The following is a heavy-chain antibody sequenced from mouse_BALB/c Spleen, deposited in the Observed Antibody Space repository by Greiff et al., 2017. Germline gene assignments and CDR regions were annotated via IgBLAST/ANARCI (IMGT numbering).Heavy chain of an antibody. CDR2: ISSGGST. Sequence: EVKVVESGGGLVKPGGSLKLSCAASGFTFSSYAMSWVRQTPEKRLEWVASISSGGSTYYPDSVKGRFTISRDNARNILYLQMSSLRSEDTAMYYCAREGSNYYGSRGYFDYWGQGTTLTVSS. V-gene: IGHV5-6-5*01. J-gene: IGHJ2*01. CDR1: GFTFSSYA. CDR3: AREGSNYYGSRGYFDY. D-gene: IGHD1-1*01.